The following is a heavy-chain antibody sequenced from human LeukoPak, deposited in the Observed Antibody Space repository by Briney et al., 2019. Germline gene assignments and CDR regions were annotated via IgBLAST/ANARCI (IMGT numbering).Heavy chain of an antibody. Sequence: ASVKVSCKGSGYTFTGYYMHWVRQAPGQGLEWMGRINPNSGGTNYAQKFQGRVTMTRDTSISTAYMELSRLRSDDTAVCYCARDYYDSSGYYYFDYWGQGTLVTVSS. V-gene: IGHV1-2*06. CDR1: GYTFTGYY. J-gene: IGHJ4*02. D-gene: IGHD3-22*01. CDR2: INPNSGGT. CDR3: ARDYYDSSGYYYFDY.